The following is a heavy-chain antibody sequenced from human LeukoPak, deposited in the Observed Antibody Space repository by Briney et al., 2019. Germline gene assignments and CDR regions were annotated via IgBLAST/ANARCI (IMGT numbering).Heavy chain of an antibody. V-gene: IGHV1-2*02. CDR3: ARVPTAARRRDFDY. Sequence: ASVKVSCKASGYTFTGYYMHWVRQAPGQGLEWMGWINPNSGGTNYAQKFQGRVTLTRDTSISTAYMELSRLRSDDTAVYYCARVPTAARRRDFDYWGQGTLVTASS. CDR2: INPNSGGT. CDR1: GYTFTGYY. D-gene: IGHD6-6*01. J-gene: IGHJ4*02.